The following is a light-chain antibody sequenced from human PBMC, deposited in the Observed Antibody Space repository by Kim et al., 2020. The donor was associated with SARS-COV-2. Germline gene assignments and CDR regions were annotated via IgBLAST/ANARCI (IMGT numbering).Light chain of an antibody. Sequence: EIVMTQSPVTLSVSPGERATLSCRASQSVSSNLAWYQQRLGQAPRLLIYGVSTRATGIPARFSGSGSATDFTLTISSLQSEDFAVYFCHQYNNWPLSFGQGTKLEIK. CDR1: QSVSSN. V-gene: IGKV3-15*01. J-gene: IGKJ2*03. CDR2: GVS. CDR3: HQYNNWPLS.